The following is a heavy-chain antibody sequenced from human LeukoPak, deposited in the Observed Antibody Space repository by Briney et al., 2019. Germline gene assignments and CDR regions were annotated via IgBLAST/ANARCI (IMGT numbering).Heavy chain of an antibody. V-gene: IGHV3-74*01. D-gene: IGHD3-22*01. CDR3: ARDPGGYYDSSGYYYSNWFDP. CDR1: GFTFSSYW. Sequence: GGSLRLSCAASGFTFSSYWMHWVRQAPGKGLVWVSRINSDGSSTSYADSVKGRFTISRDKAKNTLYLQMNSLRAEDTAVYYCARDPGGYYDSSGYYYSNWFDPWGQGTLVTVSS. J-gene: IGHJ5*02. CDR2: INSDGSST.